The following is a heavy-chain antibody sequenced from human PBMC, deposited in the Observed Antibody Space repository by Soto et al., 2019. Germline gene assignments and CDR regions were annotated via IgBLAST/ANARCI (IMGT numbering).Heavy chain of an antibody. CDR1: GGSFSGYY. J-gene: IGHJ5*02. V-gene: IGHV4-34*01. D-gene: IGHD5-12*01. CDR3: ARVALPIVATEWFDP. Sequence: LSETLSLTCAVYGGSFSGYYWSWIRQPPGKGLEWIGEINHSGSTNYNPSLKSRVTISVDTSKNQFSLKLSSVTAADTAVYYCARVALPIVATEWFDPWGQGTLVTVSS. CDR2: INHSGST.